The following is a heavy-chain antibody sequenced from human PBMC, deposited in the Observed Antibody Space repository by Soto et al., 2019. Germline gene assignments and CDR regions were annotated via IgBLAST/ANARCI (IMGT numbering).Heavy chain of an antibody. CDR2: ISYDGSNK. D-gene: IGHD2-2*01. J-gene: IGHJ5*02. V-gene: IGHV3-30*18. CDR3: AKDLVGYCISTSCQNGTDP. Sequence: GGSLRLSCAASAFTFSSYGMHWVRQAPGKGLKWVAVISYDGSNKYYEDSVKGRFTISRDNSKNTLYLQMNSLRAEDTAVYYCAKDLVGYCISTSCQNGTDPWGEGTLVTVSS. CDR1: AFTFSSYG.